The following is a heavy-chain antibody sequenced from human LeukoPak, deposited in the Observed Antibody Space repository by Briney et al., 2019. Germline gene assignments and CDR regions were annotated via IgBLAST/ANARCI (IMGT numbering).Heavy chain of an antibody. CDR2: ISSRGSTI. CDR3: ARDRSSSVVAAAGTSGY. D-gene: IGHD6-13*01. CDR1: GFTFSDYY. Sequence: GGSLRLSCAASGFTFSDYYMSGIRQAPGEGLEGVSYISSRGSTIHYADSVKGRFTISRDNAKNSLYLKMNSLRAADTAVYYCARDRSSSVVAAAGTSGYWGQGTLVTVSS. J-gene: IGHJ4*02. V-gene: IGHV3-11*01.